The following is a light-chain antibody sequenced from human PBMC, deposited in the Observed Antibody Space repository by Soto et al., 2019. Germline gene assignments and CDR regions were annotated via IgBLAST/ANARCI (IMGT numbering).Light chain of an antibody. CDR1: TSDVGGYHF. J-gene: IGLJ1*01. Sequence: QSALTQPASVSWSPGQSITLSCTGTTSDVGGYHFVSWYQQHPGKAPKLMIYEVTNRPSGVSDRFSGSKSGNTASLTISGLQAEDEADYYCYSYTTTSTYVFGSGTKVTVL. CDR3: YSYTTTSTYV. V-gene: IGLV2-14*01. CDR2: EVT.